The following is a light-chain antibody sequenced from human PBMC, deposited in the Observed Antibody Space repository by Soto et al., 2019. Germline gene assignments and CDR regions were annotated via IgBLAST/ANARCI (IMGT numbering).Light chain of an antibody. CDR1: SSNIGSNT. Sequence: QSVLTQPPSASGTPGQRVTISCSGSSSNIGSNTVNWYQQLPGTAPKLLIYSNNQRPSGAPDRFSGSKSGTSASLAISGLQSEDEADYYCAAWDDSLNGLYVFGTGTKVT. CDR3: AAWDDSLNGLYV. J-gene: IGLJ1*01. V-gene: IGLV1-44*01. CDR2: SNN.